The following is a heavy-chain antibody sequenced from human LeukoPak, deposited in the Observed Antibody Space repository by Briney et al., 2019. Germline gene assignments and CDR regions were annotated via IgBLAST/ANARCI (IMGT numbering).Heavy chain of an antibody. V-gene: IGHV1-69*04. CDR2: IIPILGVA. CDR1: GYTFTSYY. D-gene: IGHD3-3*01. Sequence: SVKVSCKASGYTFTSYYMHWVRQAPGQGLEWMGRIIPILGVANYAQKFQGRVTITADKSTSTAYMELSSLRSEDTAVYYCARGVGITIFGVVYWGQGTLVTVSS. J-gene: IGHJ4*02. CDR3: ARGVGITIFGVVY.